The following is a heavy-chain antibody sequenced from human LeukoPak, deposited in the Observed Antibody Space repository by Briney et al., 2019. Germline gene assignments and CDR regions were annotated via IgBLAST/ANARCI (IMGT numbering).Heavy chain of an antibody. CDR3: AGGLNYYDSSGYPTDY. CDR1: GGTFSSYA. V-gene: IGHV1-69*13. J-gene: IGHJ4*02. D-gene: IGHD3-22*01. CDR2: IIPIFGTA. Sequence: SVKVSCKASGGTFSSYAISWVRQAPGQGLEWMGGIIPIFGTANYAQKFQGRVTITADESTSTAYMELSSLRSEDTAVYYCAGGLNYYDSSGYPTDYWGQGTLVTVSS.